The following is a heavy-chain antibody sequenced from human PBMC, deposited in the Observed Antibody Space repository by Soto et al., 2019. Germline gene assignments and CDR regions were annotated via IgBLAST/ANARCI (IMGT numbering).Heavy chain of an antibody. J-gene: IGHJ4*02. Sequence: VKRGQSGAEVKKPGSWVKVSCKASGATFSGYTISGGGQPPGQGLEWMGRIIPILGIANYAQKFQGRVTITADKSTSTAYMELSSLRSEDTAVYYCAREGVVAANKLDYWGQGTLVTVSS. CDR3: AREGVVAANKLDY. CDR2: IIPILGIA. CDR1: GATFSGYT. V-gene: IGHV1-69*08. D-gene: IGHD2-15*01.